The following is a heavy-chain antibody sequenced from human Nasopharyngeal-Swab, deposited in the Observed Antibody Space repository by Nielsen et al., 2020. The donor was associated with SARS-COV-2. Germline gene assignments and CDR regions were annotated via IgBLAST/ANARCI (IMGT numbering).Heavy chain of an antibody. J-gene: IGHJ4*02. CDR2: ISSSSSTI. Sequence: GESLKISCAASGFTFSSYSMNWVRQAPGKGLEWVSYISSSSSTIYYADSVKGRFTISRDNAKNSLYLQMNSLRAEDTAVYYCASPSTLDYWGQGTLVTVSS. CDR3: ASPSTLDY. V-gene: IGHV3-48*01. CDR1: GFTFSSYS.